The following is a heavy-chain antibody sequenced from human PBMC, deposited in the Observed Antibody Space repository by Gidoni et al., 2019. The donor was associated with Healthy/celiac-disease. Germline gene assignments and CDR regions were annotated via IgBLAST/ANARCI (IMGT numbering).Heavy chain of an antibody. CDR3: TRRVGATDY. CDR2: IRSKANSYAT. D-gene: IGHD1-26*01. CDR1: GFTFSGSA. J-gene: IGHJ4*02. Sequence: EVQLVESGGGLVQPGGSLKLSCAAPGFTFSGSAMHWVRQASGKGLGWVGRIRSKANSYATAYAASVKGRFTISRDDSKNTAYLQMNSLKTEDTAVYYCTRRVGATDYWGQGTLVTVSS. V-gene: IGHV3-73*01.